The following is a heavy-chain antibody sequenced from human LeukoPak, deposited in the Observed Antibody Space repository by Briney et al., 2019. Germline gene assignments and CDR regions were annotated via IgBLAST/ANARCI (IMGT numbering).Heavy chain of an antibody. CDR3: ASSYYYGSGTYFDY. CDR1: GGSITTSSYY. CDR2: IYYSGST. V-gene: IGHV4-61*01. Sequence: SETLSLTCSVSGGSITTSSYYWSWIRQPPGKGLEWIGYIYYSGSTNYNPSLKSRVTISLDTSKNQFSLKLTSVTAADTAVYYCASSYYYGSGTYFDYWGQGTLVTVSS. D-gene: IGHD3-10*01. J-gene: IGHJ4*02.